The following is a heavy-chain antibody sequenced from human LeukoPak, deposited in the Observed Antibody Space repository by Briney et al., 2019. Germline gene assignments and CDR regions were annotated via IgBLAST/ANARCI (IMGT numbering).Heavy chain of an antibody. J-gene: IGHJ6*03. CDR3: AKHRPGWYMDV. CDR2: INWNGGST. D-gene: IGHD2-15*01. Sequence: GGSPRLSCAASGFTFDDYGMSWVRQAPGKGLEWVSGINWNGGSTGYADSVKGRFTISRVNSNNTLYLQMNSLRADDTAVYYCAKHRPGWYMDVWGKGTTVTVSS. V-gene: IGHV3-20*04. CDR1: GFTFDDYG.